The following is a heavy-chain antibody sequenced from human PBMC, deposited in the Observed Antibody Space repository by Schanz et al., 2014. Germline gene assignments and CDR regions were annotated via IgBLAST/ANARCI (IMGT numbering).Heavy chain of an antibody. Sequence: QEQLVESGGGVVQPGRSLRLSCAASGFTFSSYAMHWVRQAPGKGLEWVAVIWSDGSTKYYADSVKGRFTISRDNSKNTLYLQMNSLRADDTAVYFCARAHGNNWYGKGLDYWGQGTLVTVSS. V-gene: IGHV3-33*08. CDR3: ARAHGNNWYGKGLDY. J-gene: IGHJ4*02. CDR2: IWSDGSTK. CDR1: GFTFSSYA. D-gene: IGHD1-1*01.